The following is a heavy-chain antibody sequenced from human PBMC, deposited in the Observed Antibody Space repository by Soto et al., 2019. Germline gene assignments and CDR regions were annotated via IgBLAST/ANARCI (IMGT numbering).Heavy chain of an antibody. CDR2: ISAYNGNT. Sequence: SVKVSCKASGYTFTSYGISWVRQAPGQGLEWMGWISAYNGNTNYAQKLQGRVTMTTDTSTSTAYMELRSLRSDDTAVYYCARDRRRVYYDFWSAPYGMDVWGQGTTVTVSS. CDR3: ARDRRRVYYDFWSAPYGMDV. CDR1: GYTFTSYG. J-gene: IGHJ6*02. D-gene: IGHD3-3*01. V-gene: IGHV1-18*01.